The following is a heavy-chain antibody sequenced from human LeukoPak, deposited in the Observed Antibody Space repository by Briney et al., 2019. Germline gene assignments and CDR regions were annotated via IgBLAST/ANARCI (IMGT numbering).Heavy chain of an antibody. J-gene: IGHJ3*02. CDR2: INHSGST. CDR1: GGSFSDYY. Sequence: PSETLSLTCGVYGGSFSDYYWSWIRQPPGKGLEWIGEINHSGSTNYNPSLKSRVTISVDMSKNQFSLKLSSVTAADTAVYYCARGLHYYGSGSYYRGAFDIWGQGTTVTVSS. CDR3: ARGLHYYGSGSYYRGAFDI. V-gene: IGHV4-34*01. D-gene: IGHD3-10*01.